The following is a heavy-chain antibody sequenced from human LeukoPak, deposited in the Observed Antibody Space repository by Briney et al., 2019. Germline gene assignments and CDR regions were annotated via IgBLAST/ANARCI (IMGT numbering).Heavy chain of an antibody. Sequence: PGGSLRLSCAASGFTFSSYSMNWVRQAPGKGLEWVSVIYSGGETYYADSVKGRFTISRDNSKNTLYLQMNSLTAEDMAVYYCARRSYSYGPFDYWGQGTLVTVSS. CDR1: GFTFSSYS. J-gene: IGHJ4*02. CDR3: ARRSYSYGPFDY. D-gene: IGHD5-18*01. V-gene: IGHV3-53*01. CDR2: IYSGGET.